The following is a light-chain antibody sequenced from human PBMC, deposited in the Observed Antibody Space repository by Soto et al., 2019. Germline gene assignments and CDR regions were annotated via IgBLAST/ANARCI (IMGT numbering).Light chain of an antibody. CDR1: TSNIENNY. CDR3: RTWDVRLSAGVV. CDR2: DNN. J-gene: IGLJ2*01. V-gene: IGLV1-51*01. Sequence: QSVLTQPPSVSAAPGQKVTISCSGSTSNIENNYVSWYQQLPGTAPKLLIYDNNKRPSGIPDRFCGFKSGTSAPLGTTGLQTGDEAIYYWRTWDVRLSAGVVFGGGTKFTV.